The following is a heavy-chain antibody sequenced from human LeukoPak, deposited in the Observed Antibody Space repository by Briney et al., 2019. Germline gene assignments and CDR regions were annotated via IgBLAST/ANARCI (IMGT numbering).Heavy chain of an antibody. CDR2: IYYSGST. CDR3: ARDSSGWYREVGAFDI. CDR1: GGSISSGGYY. V-gene: IGHV4-31*03. D-gene: IGHD6-19*01. Sequence: SQTLSLTCTVSGGSISSGGYYWSWIRQHPGKGLEWIVYIYYSGSTYYNPSLKSRVTISVDTSKNQFSLKLSSVTAADTAVYYCARDSSGWYREVGAFDIWGQGTMVTVSS. J-gene: IGHJ3*02.